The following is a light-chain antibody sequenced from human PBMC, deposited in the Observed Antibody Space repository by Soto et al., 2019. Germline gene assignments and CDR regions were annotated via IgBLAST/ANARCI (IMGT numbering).Light chain of an antibody. J-gene: IGLJ2*01. CDR3: GTWDSSLSAGV. Sequence: QSVLTQPPSVSAAPGQTVTITCSGSSSNIGNNYVSWYQELPGTAPKLLIYDNNKRPSGIPDRFSGSKSGTSATLGITRLQTWDEADYYCGTWDSSLSAGVFGGGTKLTVL. CDR2: DNN. V-gene: IGLV1-51*01. CDR1: SSNIGNNY.